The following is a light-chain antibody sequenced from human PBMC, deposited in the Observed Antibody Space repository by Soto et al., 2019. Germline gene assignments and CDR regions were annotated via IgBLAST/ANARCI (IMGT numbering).Light chain of an antibody. Sequence: EIVLTQSPATLSLSPGERATLSCRASQSVSSYLAWYQQKPGQAPRLLIYDASNRATGIPARFSGSGAGTDLPLTTSSLEPEYSAAYHCQQRSNWLTFGGGTKVEIK. CDR1: QSVSSY. J-gene: IGKJ4*01. CDR3: QQRSNWLT. V-gene: IGKV3-11*01. CDR2: DAS.